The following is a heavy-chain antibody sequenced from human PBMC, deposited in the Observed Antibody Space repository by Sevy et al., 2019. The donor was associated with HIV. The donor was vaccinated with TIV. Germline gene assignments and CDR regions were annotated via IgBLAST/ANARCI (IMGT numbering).Heavy chain of an antibody. Sequence: GGSLRLSCAASGFTFSSYSMNWVRQAPGKGLEWVSSISSSSSYIYYADSVKGRFTISRDNAKNSLYLQMNSLRAEDTAGYYCAREELYGDYGFDYWGQGTLVTVSS. V-gene: IGHV3-21*01. CDR2: ISSSSSYI. CDR3: AREELYGDYGFDY. D-gene: IGHD4-17*01. CDR1: GFTFSSYS. J-gene: IGHJ4*02.